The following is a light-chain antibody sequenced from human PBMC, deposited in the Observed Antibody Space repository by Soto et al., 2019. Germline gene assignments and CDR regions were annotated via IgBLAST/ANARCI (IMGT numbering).Light chain of an antibody. CDR3: QQYGSTPPLT. CDR1: QSVSSSY. Sequence: EIVLTQSPGTLSLSPGERATLSCRASQSVSSSYLAWYQQKPGQAPRLLIYGASSRAHGIPDRLSSSGAGTNFTLTTTSLEPEDFAVYYCQQYGSTPPLTFGQGTRLEIK. CDR2: GAS. V-gene: IGKV3-20*01. J-gene: IGKJ5*01.